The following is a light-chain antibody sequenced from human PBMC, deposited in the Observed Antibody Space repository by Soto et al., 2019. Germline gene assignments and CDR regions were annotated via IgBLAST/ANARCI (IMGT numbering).Light chain of an antibody. CDR2: GVV. CDR1: GNDVGAYNY. J-gene: IGLJ1*01. V-gene: IGLV2-11*01. Sequence: QSARTQPLSVSGSPGHSVTISCTGTGNDVGAYNYVSWYQQHPGRPPKLLIYGVVRWPSGVPDRFSGSKSGNTASLTISGLQAEDEADYFCCSYAGGYTYLFGTGTNVTXL. CDR3: CSYAGGYTYL.